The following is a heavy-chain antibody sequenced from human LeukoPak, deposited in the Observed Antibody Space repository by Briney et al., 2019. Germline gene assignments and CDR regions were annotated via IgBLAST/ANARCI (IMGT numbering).Heavy chain of an antibody. CDR2: IKSKTDSEST. D-gene: IGHD3-10*01. CDR1: GFTFSNAW. CDR3: TTEDCYGSGSYQPTFTYYFDY. J-gene: IGHJ4*02. Sequence: PGGSLRLSCAASGFTFSNAWMSWVRQAPGKGLEWVGRIKSKTDSESTDYAATGEARFTISRDDSKNALYLQMNSLKTEDTAVYYCTTEDCYGSGSYQPTFTYYFDYWGQGTLVTVSS. V-gene: IGHV3-15*01.